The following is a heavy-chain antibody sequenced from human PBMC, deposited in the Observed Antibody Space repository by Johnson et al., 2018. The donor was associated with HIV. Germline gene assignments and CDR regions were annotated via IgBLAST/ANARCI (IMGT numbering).Heavy chain of an antibody. J-gene: IGHJ3*02. CDR1: GFTFDEYG. V-gene: IGHV3-23*04. Sequence: VQLVESGGGVVRPGGSLRLSCEVSGFTFDEYGMSWVRQAPGKGLEWVSAISGSGHSTYYADSVKGRFTISRDSSKNTLYLQMNSLRADDTAVYYCAKEKLELRTGDAVDIWGQGTMVTVSS. CDR3: AKEKLELRTGDAVDI. CDR2: ISGSGHST. D-gene: IGHD1-7*01.